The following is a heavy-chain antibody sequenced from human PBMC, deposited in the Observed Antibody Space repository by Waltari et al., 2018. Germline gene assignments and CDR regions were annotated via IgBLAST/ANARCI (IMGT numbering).Heavy chain of an antibody. J-gene: IGHJ4*02. V-gene: IGHV4-34*01. CDR1: GGRFTNYY. CDR3: ARTLSTRIFDS. Sequence: QVELQQWGAGVVKPSETLSLTCAVYGGRFTNYYWSWIRQPPDKGLEWIGEVNHAGSTYYNPSLRSRGTISLDTSKSQFSLKLSSVTATDTAVYYCARTLSTRIFDSWGQGALVTVSS. CDR2: VNHAGST. D-gene: IGHD2-2*01.